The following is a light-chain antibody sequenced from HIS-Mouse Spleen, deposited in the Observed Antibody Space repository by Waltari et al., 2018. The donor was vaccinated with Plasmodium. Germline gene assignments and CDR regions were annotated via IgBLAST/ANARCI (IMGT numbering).Light chain of an antibody. V-gene: IGLV3-27*01. CDR2: KDS. J-gene: IGLJ3*02. Sequence: SYELTQPSSVSVSPGQTARITCSGDVLAKKYARWFQQKPGQAPVLVIYKDSERPSGFPERVAGASSGTTVTLTISGAQVEDEADYYCYSAADNNLVFGGGTKLTVL. CDR3: YSAADNNLV. CDR1: VLAKKY.